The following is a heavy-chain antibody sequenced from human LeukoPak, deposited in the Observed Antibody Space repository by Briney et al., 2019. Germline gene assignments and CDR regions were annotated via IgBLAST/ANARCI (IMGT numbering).Heavy chain of an antibody. V-gene: IGHV1-2*06. CDR1: GYTFTGYY. Sequence: ASVKVSCKASGYTFTGYYMHWVRQAPGQGLEWMGRINPNSGGTNYAQKFQGGVTMTRDTSISTAYMELSRLRADDTPVYYCARVIWRRYSSSPTAYSGKGTLVTVSS. J-gene: IGHJ4*01. CDR3: ARVIWRRYSSSPTAY. D-gene: IGHD6-13*01. CDR2: INPNSGGT.